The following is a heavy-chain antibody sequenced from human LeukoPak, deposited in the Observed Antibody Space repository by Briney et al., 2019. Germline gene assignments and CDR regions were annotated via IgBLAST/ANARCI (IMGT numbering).Heavy chain of an antibody. Sequence: GGSLRLSCAASGFTFSNACMSWVRQAPGQGLEWVGRIKSKTDGGTTDYAAPVKGRFTISRDDSKNTLYLQMNSLKTEDTAVYYCTAGFSYGYGYWGQGTLVTVSS. CDR1: GFTFSNAC. J-gene: IGHJ4*02. D-gene: IGHD5-18*01. CDR2: IKSKTDGGTT. V-gene: IGHV3-15*01. CDR3: TAGFSYGYGY.